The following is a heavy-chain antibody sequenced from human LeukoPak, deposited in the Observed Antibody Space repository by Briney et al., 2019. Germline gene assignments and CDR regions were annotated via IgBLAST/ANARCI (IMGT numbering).Heavy chain of an antibody. CDR1: GYTFTGYY. Sequence: GASVKVSCKASGYTFTGYYMHWVRQAPGQGLEWMGWINPNSGDTNYAQKFQGSVTITRDTSISTVYMELSRLRSDDTAVYYCARASGSYWWFDSWGQGTLVTVSS. V-gene: IGHV1-2*02. D-gene: IGHD1-26*01. CDR3: ARASGSYWWFDS. CDR2: INPNSGDT. J-gene: IGHJ5*01.